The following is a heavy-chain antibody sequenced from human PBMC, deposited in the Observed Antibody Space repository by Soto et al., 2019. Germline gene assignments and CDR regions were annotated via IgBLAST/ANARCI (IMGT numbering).Heavy chain of an antibody. J-gene: IGHJ6*02. CDR2: INHSGST. CDR3: ARAEYSSSFTYYYGMEV. D-gene: IGHD6-6*01. CDR1: GGSFSGYY. V-gene: IGHV4-34*01. Sequence: SEKLCLTCSVYGGSFSGYYWSWIRQPPGKGLEWIGEINHSGSTNYNPSLKSRVTISVDTSKKQLSMKLSSVTAADTAVYYCARAEYSSSFTYYYGMEVWGQGTTVT.